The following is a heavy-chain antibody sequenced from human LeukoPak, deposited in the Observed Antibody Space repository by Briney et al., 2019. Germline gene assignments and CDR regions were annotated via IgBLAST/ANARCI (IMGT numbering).Heavy chain of an antibody. CDR3: AREGGDSMIQGVIAD. V-gene: IGHV3-53*01. CDR1: GFTVGSNY. D-gene: IGHD3-10*01. Sequence: GGSLRLSCSASGFTVGSNYMSWVRQAPGKGLEWVSVIYAGGATAYADSVKGRFIISRDNSKNTLYLQMNSLRAEDTALYYCAREGGDSMIQGVIADWGQGTLVTVSS. CDR2: IYAGGAT. J-gene: IGHJ4*02.